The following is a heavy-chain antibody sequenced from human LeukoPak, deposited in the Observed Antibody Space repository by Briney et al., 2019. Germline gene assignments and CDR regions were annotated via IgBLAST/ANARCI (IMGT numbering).Heavy chain of an antibody. J-gene: IGHJ4*02. D-gene: IGHD4-17*01. CDR2: ISSSGSTI. Sequence: GGSLRLSCAASGFTFGDYYMSWIRQAPGKGLEWVSYISSSGSTIYYADSVKGRFTISRDNAKNSLYLQMNSLRAEDTAVYYCARVLQTGYGDYFDYWGQGTLVTVSS. CDR3: ARVLQTGYGDYFDY. V-gene: IGHV3-11*01. CDR1: GFTFGDYY.